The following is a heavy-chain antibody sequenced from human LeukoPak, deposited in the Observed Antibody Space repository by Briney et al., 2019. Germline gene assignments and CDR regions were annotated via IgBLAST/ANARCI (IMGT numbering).Heavy chain of an antibody. D-gene: IGHD3-9*01. Sequence: ASVKVSCKVSGYTLTELSMHWVRQAPGKGLEWMGGFDPEDGETIYAQKFQGRVTMTEDTSTDTAYMELSSLRSEDTAVYYCASARYYDILTGLASGAFDIWGQGTMVTVSS. V-gene: IGHV1-24*01. CDR2: FDPEDGET. J-gene: IGHJ3*02. CDR3: ASARYYDILTGLASGAFDI. CDR1: GYTLTELS.